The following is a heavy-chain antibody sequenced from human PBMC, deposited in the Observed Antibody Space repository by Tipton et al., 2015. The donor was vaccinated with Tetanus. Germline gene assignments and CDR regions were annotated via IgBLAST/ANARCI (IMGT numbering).Heavy chain of an antibody. CDR3: ARDQARGARGWNYFDY. D-gene: IGHD1-26*01. V-gene: IGHV4-31*02. CDR1: DGSISSGGYY. Sequence: LRLSCTVSDGSISSGGYYWSWIRQHPGEGLEWIGDIYYSGSTYYNPSLKSRVTISVDTSKNQFSLKLNSVTAADTAVYYCARDQARGARGWNYFDYWGQGTLVTVSS. J-gene: IGHJ4*02. CDR2: IYYSGST.